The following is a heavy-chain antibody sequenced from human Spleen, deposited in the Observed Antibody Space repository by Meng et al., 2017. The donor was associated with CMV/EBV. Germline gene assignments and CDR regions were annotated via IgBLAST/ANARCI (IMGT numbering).Heavy chain of an antibody. D-gene: IGHD3-22*01. CDR2: IWYDASNK. CDR3: AKDLVVRGVYYYSAMDA. CDR1: GFTFSNYG. J-gene: IGHJ6*02. V-gene: IGHV3-30*02. Sequence: GESLKISCEASGFTFSNYGMHWVRQAPGKGLEWVAVIWYDASNKYYADSVKGRFTISRDNSKNTMYLQMNSLRAEDTAVYYCAKDLVVRGVYYYSAMDAWGQGTTVTVSS.